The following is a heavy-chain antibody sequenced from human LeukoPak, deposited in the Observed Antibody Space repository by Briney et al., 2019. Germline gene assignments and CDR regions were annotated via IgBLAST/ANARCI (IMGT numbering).Heavy chain of an antibody. J-gene: IGHJ4*02. CDR3: ANGHHAGGDGSCGAY. CDR1: EFTFDDYG. Sequence: RPGGSLRLSCAASEFTFDDYGMSWVRQAPGKGLEWVSNINRNGVSTDYAESVKGRFTISRDNAKKSLYLQMNSLRAEDTALYYCANGHHAGGDGSCGAYWGQGTLVTVSS. V-gene: IGHV3-20*04. CDR2: INRNGVST. D-gene: IGHD2-21*02.